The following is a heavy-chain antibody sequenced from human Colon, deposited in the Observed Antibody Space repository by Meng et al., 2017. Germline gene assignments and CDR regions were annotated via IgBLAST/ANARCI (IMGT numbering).Heavy chain of an antibody. J-gene: IGHJ6*02. CDR3: ARDRTPPSYYYDSSGYYAISYYYYGMDV. D-gene: IGHD3-22*01. Sequence: GGSLRLSCAASGFTFSSYWMSLVRQAPGKGLEWVANIKQDGSEKYYVDSVKGRFTISRDNAKNSLYLQMNSLRAEDTAVYYCARDRTPPSYYYDSSGYYAISYYYYGMDVWGQGTTVTVSS. V-gene: IGHV3-7*01. CDR2: IKQDGSEK. CDR1: GFTFSSYW.